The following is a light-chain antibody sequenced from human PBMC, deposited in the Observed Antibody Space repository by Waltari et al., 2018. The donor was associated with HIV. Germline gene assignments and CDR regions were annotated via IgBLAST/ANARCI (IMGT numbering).Light chain of an antibody. V-gene: IGLV1-47*01. CDR2: RNN. J-gene: IGLJ1*01. CDR1: SSNIGRNY. CDR3: ATWNDSLSGYV. Sequence: QSLLTQPPSASGTPGQSVAISCSGSSSNIGRNYVSWYQHLPGTAPKLLIYRNNQRPSGVPDRFSGSKSGTSASLAISGLRSDDEADYYCATWNDSLSGYVFGTGTKVTV.